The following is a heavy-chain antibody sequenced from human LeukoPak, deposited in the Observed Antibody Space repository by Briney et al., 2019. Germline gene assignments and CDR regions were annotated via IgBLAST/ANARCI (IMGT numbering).Heavy chain of an antibody. D-gene: IGHD4-17*01. V-gene: IGHV3-21*04. Sequence: PGGSLRLSCAASGFTFSSYSMNWVRQAPGKGLEWVSSISSSSSYIYYADSVKGRFTISRDNAKNSLYLQMNSLRAEDTAVYYCARGSQDDYGDPFDYWGQGTLVTVSS. CDR3: ARGSQDDYGDPFDY. CDR2: ISSSSSYI. CDR1: GFTFSSYS. J-gene: IGHJ4*02.